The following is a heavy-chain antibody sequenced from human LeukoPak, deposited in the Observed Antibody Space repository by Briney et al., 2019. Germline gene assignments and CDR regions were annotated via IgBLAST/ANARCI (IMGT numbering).Heavy chain of an antibody. CDR3: ARPPSPRYFDWFDAFDI. CDR1: GYSFTSYW. V-gene: IGHV5-51*01. J-gene: IGHJ3*02. D-gene: IGHD3-9*01. CDR2: IYPGDSDT. Sequence: GESLKISCKGSGYSFTSYWIGWVRQMPGKGLEWMGIIYPGDSDTRYSPSFQGQVTISADKSISTAYLQWSSLKASDTAMYYCARPPSPRYFDWFDAFDIWGQGTMVTVSS.